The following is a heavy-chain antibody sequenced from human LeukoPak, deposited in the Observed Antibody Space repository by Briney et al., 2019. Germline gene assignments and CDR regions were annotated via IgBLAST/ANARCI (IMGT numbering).Heavy chain of an antibody. J-gene: IGHJ4*02. D-gene: IGHD6-19*01. CDR1: GFTFSSYW. V-gene: IGHV3-7*01. CDR3: ARASSGWSKPFDY. Sequence: GGSLRLSCAASGFTFSSYWMSWVRQAPGKGLEWVANIKQDGSEKYYVDSVKGRFTISRDNAKNSLYLQMNSLRAEDTAVYYCARASSGWSKPFDYWGQGTLVTVSS. CDR2: IKQDGSEK.